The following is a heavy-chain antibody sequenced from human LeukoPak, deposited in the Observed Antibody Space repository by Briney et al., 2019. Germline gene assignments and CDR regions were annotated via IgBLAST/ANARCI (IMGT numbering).Heavy chain of an antibody. CDR1: GFTFSSYS. CDR3: ARATHYDPDLYAFDI. D-gene: IGHD3-3*01. CDR2: ISSSSSYI. Sequence: GGSLRLSCAASGFTFSSYSMNWVRQAPGKGLEWVSSISSSSSYIYYADSVKGRFTISRDNAENSLYLQMNSLRAEDTAVYYCARATHYDPDLYAFDIWGQGTMVTVSS. J-gene: IGHJ3*02. V-gene: IGHV3-21*01.